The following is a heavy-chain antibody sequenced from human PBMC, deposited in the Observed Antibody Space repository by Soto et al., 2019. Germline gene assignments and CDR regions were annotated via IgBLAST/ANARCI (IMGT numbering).Heavy chain of an antibody. D-gene: IGHD3-22*01. CDR1: GYTLTELS. V-gene: IGHV1-24*01. CDR2: FDPEDGET. CDR3: ATGPPYYDDSSGYYFDY. J-gene: IGHJ4*02. Sequence: ASVKVSCKVSGYTLTELSMHWVRRAPGKGLEWMGGFDPEDGETIYAQKFQGRVTMTEDTSTDTAYMELSSLRSEDTAVYYCATGPPYYDDSSGYYFDYWGQGTLVTVSS.